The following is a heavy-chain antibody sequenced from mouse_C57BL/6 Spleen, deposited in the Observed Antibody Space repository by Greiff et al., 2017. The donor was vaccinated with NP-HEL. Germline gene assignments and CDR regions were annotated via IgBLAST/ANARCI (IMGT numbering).Heavy chain of an antibody. CDR3: TRGRDDYDVRYFDY. CDR2: IDPETGGT. V-gene: IGHV1-15*01. J-gene: IGHJ2*01. Sequence: VQLQQSGAELVRPGASVTLSCKASGYTFTDYEMHWVKQTPVHGLEWIGAIDPETGGTAYNQKFKGKAILTADKSSSTAYMELRSLTSEDSAVYYWTRGRDDYDVRYFDYWGQGTTLTVSS. CDR1: GYTFTDYE. D-gene: IGHD2-4*01.